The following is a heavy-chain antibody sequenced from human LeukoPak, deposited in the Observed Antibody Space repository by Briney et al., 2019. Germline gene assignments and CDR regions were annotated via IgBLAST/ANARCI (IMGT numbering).Heavy chain of an antibody. CDR3: ARGGVVVAGYFDY. J-gene: IGHJ4*02. Sequence: SVKVSCKASGGTFSSYAISWVRQAPGQGLEWMGGIIPILGTANYAQKFQGRVTITTDESTSTAYMELSSLRSEDTAVYYCARGGVVVAGYFDYWGQGTLVTVSS. D-gene: IGHD6-19*01. CDR1: GGTFSSYA. V-gene: IGHV1-69*05. CDR2: IIPILGTA.